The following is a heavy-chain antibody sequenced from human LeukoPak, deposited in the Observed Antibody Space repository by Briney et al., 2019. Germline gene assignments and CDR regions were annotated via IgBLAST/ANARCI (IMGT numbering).Heavy chain of an antibody. D-gene: IGHD4-23*01. J-gene: IGHJ4*02. CDR1: GGSFSGYY. V-gene: IGHV4-34*01. CDR3: ARGKELLRWPNPVDY. Sequence: SETLSLTCAVYGGSFSGYYWSWIRQPPGKGLEWIGEINHSGSTNYNPSLKSRVTISVDTSKNQFSLKLSSVTAADTAVYYCARGKELLRWPNPVDYWGQGTLVTVS. CDR2: INHSGST.